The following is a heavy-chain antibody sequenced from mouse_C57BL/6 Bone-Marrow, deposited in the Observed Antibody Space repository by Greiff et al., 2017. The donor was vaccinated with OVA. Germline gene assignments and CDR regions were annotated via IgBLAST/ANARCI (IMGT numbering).Heavy chain of an antibody. CDR3: ARGLRLFAY. CDR2: IDPSDSYT. CDR1: GYTFTSYW. V-gene: IGHV1-59*01. Sequence: QVQLKQSGAELVRPGTSVKLSCKASGYTFTSYWMHWVKQRPGQGLEWIGVIDPSDSYTNYNQKFKGKATLTVDTSSSTAYMQLSSLTSEDSAVYYCARGLRLFAYWGQGTLVTVSA. J-gene: IGHJ3*01. D-gene: IGHD2-4*01.